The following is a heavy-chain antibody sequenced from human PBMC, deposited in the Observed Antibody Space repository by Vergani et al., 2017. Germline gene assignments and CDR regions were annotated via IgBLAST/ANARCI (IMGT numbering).Heavy chain of an antibody. CDR1: GGTFSSYA. CDR3: ASGDLPAAIPNLRDYYYMDV. V-gene: IGHV1-69*01. Sequence: QVQLVQSGAEVKKPGSSVKVSCKASGGTFSSYAISWVRQAPGQGLEWMGGIIPIFGTANYAQKFQGRVTITADESTSTAYMELSSLRSEDTAVYYCASGDLPAAIPNLRDYYYMDVWGKGTTVTVSS. CDR2: IIPIFGTA. J-gene: IGHJ6*03. D-gene: IGHD2-2*02.